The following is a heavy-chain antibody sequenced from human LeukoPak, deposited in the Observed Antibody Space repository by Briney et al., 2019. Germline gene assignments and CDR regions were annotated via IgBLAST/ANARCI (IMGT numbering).Heavy chain of an antibody. CDR3: ARDPGGYSSGGELDV. D-gene: IGHD6-19*01. CDR2: ISSSSSYI. CDR1: GFTFSNFG. J-gene: IGHJ6*04. V-gene: IGHV3-21*01. Sequence: GGSLRLSCAASGFTFSNFGMSWVRQAPGKGLEWVSSISSSSSYIYYADSVKGRFTISRDNAKNSLYLQINSLRAEDMAVYYCARDPGGYSSGGELDVWGTGTTVTVSS.